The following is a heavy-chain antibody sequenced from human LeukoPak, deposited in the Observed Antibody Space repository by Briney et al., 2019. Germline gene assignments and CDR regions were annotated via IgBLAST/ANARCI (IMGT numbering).Heavy chain of an antibody. J-gene: IGHJ4*02. CDR1: GYSFTTYY. CDR3: ARVDDYGGNSVGY. V-gene: IGHV1-46*01. CDR2: MNPRGGST. Sequence: ASVKVSCKASGYSFTTYYMHWMRQAPGQGLEWMGTMNPRGGSTNYAQKFQGRVTMIRNPSTSTVYMELSSLRFEDTAVYYCARVDDYGGNSVGYWGQGTLVTVSS. D-gene: IGHD4-23*01.